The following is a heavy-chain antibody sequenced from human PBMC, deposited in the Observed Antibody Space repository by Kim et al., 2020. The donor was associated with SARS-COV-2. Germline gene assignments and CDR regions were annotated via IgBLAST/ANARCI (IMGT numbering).Heavy chain of an antibody. CDR2: IKQDGSEK. Sequence: GGSLRLSCAASGFTFSSYWMSWVRQAPGKGLEWVANIKQDGSEKYYVDSVKGRFTISRDNAKNSLYLQMNSLRAEDTAVYYCARYGSSGWYEGHYYYGMDVWGQGTTVTVSS. CDR1: GFTFSSYW. D-gene: IGHD6-19*01. V-gene: IGHV3-7*05. J-gene: IGHJ6*02. CDR3: ARYGSSGWYEGHYYYGMDV.